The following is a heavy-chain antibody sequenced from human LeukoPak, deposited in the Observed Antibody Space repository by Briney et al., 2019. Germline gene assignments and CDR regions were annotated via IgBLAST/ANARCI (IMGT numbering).Heavy chain of an antibody. D-gene: IGHD3-22*01. J-gene: IGHJ3*02. CDR2: IYYSGST. CDR1: GGSISSSSYY. Sequence: SETLSLTCTVSGGSISSSSYYWGWIRQPPGKGLEWIGSIYYSGSTYYNTSLKSRVTISVDTSKNQFSLNLSSVTAADTAVYYCARQHDSSGLEGAFDIWGQGTMVTVSS. CDR3: ARQHDSSGLEGAFDI. V-gene: IGHV4-39*01.